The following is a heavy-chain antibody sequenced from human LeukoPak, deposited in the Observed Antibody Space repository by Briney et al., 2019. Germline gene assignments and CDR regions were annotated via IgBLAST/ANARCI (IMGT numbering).Heavy chain of an antibody. CDR3: ATYTQYFGAPGTDY. D-gene: IGHD3-10*01. Sequence: GGSLRLSCAVAGFTFSKYWMRWVRQAPGKGLECVASIDKDGSEKRYVDSVDGRFTISRDNAKNSVYLQMTRLGAEDTAVYYCATYTQYFGAPGTDYWGQGTLVTVSS. CDR1: GFTFSKYW. J-gene: IGHJ4*02. V-gene: IGHV3-7*01. CDR2: IDKDGSEK.